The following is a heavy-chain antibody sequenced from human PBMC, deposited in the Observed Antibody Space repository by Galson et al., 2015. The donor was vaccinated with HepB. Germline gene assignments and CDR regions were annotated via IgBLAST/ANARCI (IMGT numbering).Heavy chain of an antibody. Sequence: SLRLSCAASGFTFSSYWMSWVRQAPGKGLEWVANIKQDGSEKYYVDSVKGRFTISRDNAKNSLYLQMNSLRAEDTAVYYCARDYYGGDNWFDPWGQGTLVTVSS. J-gene: IGHJ5*02. V-gene: IGHV3-7*03. CDR2: IKQDGSEK. CDR3: ARDYYGGDNWFDP. D-gene: IGHD4-23*01. CDR1: GFTFSSYW.